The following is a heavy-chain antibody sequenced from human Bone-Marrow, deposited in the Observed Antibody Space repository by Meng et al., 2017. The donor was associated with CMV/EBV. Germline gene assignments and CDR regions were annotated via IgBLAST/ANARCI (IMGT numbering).Heavy chain of an antibody. CDR1: GGSFSGYY. V-gene: IGHV4-34*01. J-gene: IGHJ6*02. D-gene: IGHD2-2*01. Sequence: SETLSLTCAVYGGSFSGYYWSWIRQPPGKGLEWIGEINHSGSTNYNPSLKSRVTISVDTSKNQFSLKLSSVTAADTAVYYCARGGVVVPAAIRSDYYYYYGMDVWGQGTTVIVSS. CDR2: INHSGST. CDR3: ARGGVVVPAAIRSDYYYYYGMDV.